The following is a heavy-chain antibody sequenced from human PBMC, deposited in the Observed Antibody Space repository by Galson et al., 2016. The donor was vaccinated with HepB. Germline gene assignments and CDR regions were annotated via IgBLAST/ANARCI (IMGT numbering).Heavy chain of an antibody. Sequence: SLRLSCAASGFTLSSYWMHWVRQVPGKGPVWVARISWDGSTTNYADSVKGRFTISRDNARNSLHLQMNSLRAEDTAIYYCARGVTLFKGGFDPWGQGTLVSVSS. J-gene: IGHJ5*02. D-gene: IGHD3-16*01. CDR3: ARGVTLFKGGFDP. CDR2: ISWDGSTT. V-gene: IGHV3-74*01. CDR1: GFTLSSYW.